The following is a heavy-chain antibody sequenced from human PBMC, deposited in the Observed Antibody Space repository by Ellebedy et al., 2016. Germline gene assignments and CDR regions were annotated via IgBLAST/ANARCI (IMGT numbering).Heavy chain of an antibody. D-gene: IGHD1-26*01. Sequence: GGSLRLSXAASGFTFSTYAMFWVRQAPGRGLEWVARIKSKSDGGTIGYAAPVTGRFTISRDDSKNTLYLQMDSLETEDTAVYYCATHQGVWSNLGRWFNPWGQGTLVTVSS. V-gene: IGHV3-15*01. CDR3: ATHQGVWSNLGRWFNP. CDR2: IKSKSDGGTI. CDR1: GFTFSTYA. J-gene: IGHJ5*02.